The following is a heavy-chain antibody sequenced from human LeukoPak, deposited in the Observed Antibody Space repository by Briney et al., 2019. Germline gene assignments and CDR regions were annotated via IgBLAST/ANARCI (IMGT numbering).Heavy chain of an antibody. V-gene: IGHV4-4*02. CDR2: INHSGST. Sequence: PSEALSLTCAVSGGSISSSNWWSWVRQPPGKGLEWIGEINHSGSTNYNPSLKSRVTISVDTSKNQFSLKLSSVTAADTAVYYCARGLVLAGEWLLYYYYYYYMDVWGKGTTVTVSS. D-gene: IGHD3-3*01. J-gene: IGHJ6*03. CDR3: ARGLVLAGEWLLYYYYYYYMDV. CDR1: GGSISSSNW.